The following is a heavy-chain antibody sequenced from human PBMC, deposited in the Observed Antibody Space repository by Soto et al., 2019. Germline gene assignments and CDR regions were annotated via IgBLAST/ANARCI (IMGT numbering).Heavy chain of an antibody. CDR3: ARGGVYCGGDCFTFEY. CDR1: GGSISSGGYY. V-gene: IGHV4-31*03. D-gene: IGHD2-21*02. Sequence: SETLSLTCTVSGGSISSGGYYWSWIRQHPGKGLEWIGYIYYSGSTYYNPSLKSRVTISVDTSKNQFSLKLSSVTAADTAVYYCARGGVYCGGDCFTFEYWGQGTLVTVSS. CDR2: IYYSGST. J-gene: IGHJ4*02.